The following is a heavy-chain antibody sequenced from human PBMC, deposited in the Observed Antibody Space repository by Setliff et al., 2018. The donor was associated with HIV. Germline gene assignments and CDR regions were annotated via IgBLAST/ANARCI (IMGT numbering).Heavy chain of an antibody. D-gene: IGHD6-13*01. J-gene: IGHJ4*02. CDR1: AYTFTAYY. Sequence: ASVKVSCKASAYTFTAYYIHWVRQAPGQGLEWMGWINPNSGGTDYAQKFQGRATMTRDTSISTTYMELSRLRSDDTAVYYCARDLNSSPFDYWGQGTLVTVSS. CDR2: INPNSGGT. V-gene: IGHV1-2*02. CDR3: ARDLNSSPFDY.